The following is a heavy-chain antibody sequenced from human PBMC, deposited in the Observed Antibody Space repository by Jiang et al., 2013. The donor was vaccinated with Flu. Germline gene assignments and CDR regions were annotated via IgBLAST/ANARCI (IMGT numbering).Heavy chain of an antibody. V-gene: IGHV1-46*01. CDR2: INPTGGST. CDR3: ARDSSRDYYGSGSYDY. Sequence: GQGFEWMGVINPTGGSTGYAQKFQGRVTMTRDTSTNTEYMELSSLRSEDTVVYYCARDSSRDYYGSGSYDYWGQGTLVTVSS. D-gene: IGHD3-10*01. J-gene: IGHJ4*02.